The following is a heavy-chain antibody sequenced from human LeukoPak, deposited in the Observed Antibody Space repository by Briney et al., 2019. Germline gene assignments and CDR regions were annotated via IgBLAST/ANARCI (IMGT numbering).Heavy chain of an antibody. J-gene: IGHJ4*02. D-gene: IGHD6-19*01. V-gene: IGHV3-23*01. CDR3: AKDPPRIAVAPNYFDY. CDR2: ISGSGGST. Sequence: GTSLRLSCAASGFTFSSYGMHRVRQAPGKGLEWVSAISGSGGSTYYADSVKGRFTISRDNSKNTLYLQMNSLRAEDTAVYYCAKDPPRIAVAPNYFDYWGQGTLVTVSS. CDR1: GFTFSSYG.